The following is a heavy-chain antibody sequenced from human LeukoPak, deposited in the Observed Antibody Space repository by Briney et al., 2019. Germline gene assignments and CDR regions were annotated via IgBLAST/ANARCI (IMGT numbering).Heavy chain of an antibody. CDR1: GGSISSHY. V-gene: IGHV4-59*11. Sequence: SETLSLTCTVSGGSISSHYWSWIRQPPGKGLEWIGYIHYSGTTNYNPSLKSRVTISVDTSKNQFSLKVISETAADTAVYYCARDGVHQGGYYSYYMDVWGKGTTVTVSS. CDR3: ARDGVHQGGYYSYYMDV. J-gene: IGHJ6*03. D-gene: IGHD2-8*01. CDR2: IHYSGTT.